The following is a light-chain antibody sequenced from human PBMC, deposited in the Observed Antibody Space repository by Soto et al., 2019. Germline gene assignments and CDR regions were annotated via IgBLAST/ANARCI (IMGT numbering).Light chain of an antibody. CDR3: QQFNNYPRT. V-gene: IGKV1D-13*01. Sequence: AIQLTQSPSSLSASVGDRVTITCRASQGISSALAWYQQKPGKAPKLLIYDASSLESGVPSRFSGSGSGTDFTLTISSLQTEDFATYYCQQFNNYPRTFGQGTKVDI. CDR1: QGISSA. J-gene: IGKJ1*01. CDR2: DAS.